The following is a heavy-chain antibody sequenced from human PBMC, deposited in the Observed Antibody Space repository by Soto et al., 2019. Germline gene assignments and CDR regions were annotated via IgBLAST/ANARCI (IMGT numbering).Heavy chain of an antibody. Sequence: QITLNESGPTQVNPRQTLTLTCTFSGFSLTTSGVGVGWIRQSPGKAPQRLALIYWDDDKRYSRFLKSRLTITKDTSKNQGVLTMADVDPADTATYSCAHRVLRTFFGLVTTTAIYFDFWGQGTPVAVSS. CDR2: IYWDDDK. D-gene: IGHD3-3*01. CDR1: GFSLTTSGVG. J-gene: IGHJ4*02. CDR3: AHRVLRTFFGLVTTTAIYFDF. V-gene: IGHV2-5*02.